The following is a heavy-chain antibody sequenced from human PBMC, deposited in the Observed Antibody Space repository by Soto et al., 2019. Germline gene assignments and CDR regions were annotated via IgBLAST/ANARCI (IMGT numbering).Heavy chain of an antibody. CDR3: ATSYDSGFAA. Sequence: QLQLVQSGAEVERPGASVRVSCKAYGYPFSKYGISWIRQAPGQGLEWMGWIKPDNGETNYAQKFQGRVTMTTDTSTNTAYMALRSLTSDDTAVYFCATSYDSGFAAWGQGTLVSVSS. V-gene: IGHV1-18*04. CDR1: GYPFSKYG. CDR2: IKPDNGET. D-gene: IGHD5-12*01. J-gene: IGHJ5*02.